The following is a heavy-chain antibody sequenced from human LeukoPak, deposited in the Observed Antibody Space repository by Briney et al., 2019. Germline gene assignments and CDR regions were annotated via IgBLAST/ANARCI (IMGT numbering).Heavy chain of an antibody. CDR3: AKGHATEPQYSSGWYDDFDF. CDR1: GFTFSNYG. Sequence: SGGSLRLSCAASGFTFSNYGRNWVRQPPGKGLEWVAVMSYGGSHTYHVDSVKGRFTISRDYSKDTLYLQMNSLSPGDTAVYYCAKGHATEPQYSSGWYDDFDFWGQGTLVTVSS. D-gene: IGHD6-19*01. CDR2: MSYGGSHT. J-gene: IGHJ4*02. V-gene: IGHV3-30*18.